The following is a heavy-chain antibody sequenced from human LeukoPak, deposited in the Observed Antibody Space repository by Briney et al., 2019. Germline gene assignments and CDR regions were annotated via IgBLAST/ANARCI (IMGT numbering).Heavy chain of an antibody. CDR3: ARSGYNRFDY. Sequence: GGSLRLSCAASGFTFSSYSMNWVRQAPGKGLEWVSYISSSSSTIYYADSVKGRFTISRDNAKNSLYLQMNSLRAEDAAVYFCARSGYNRFDYWGQGTLVTVSS. CDR1: GFTFSSYS. D-gene: IGHD5-24*01. V-gene: IGHV3-48*01. J-gene: IGHJ4*02. CDR2: ISSSSSTI.